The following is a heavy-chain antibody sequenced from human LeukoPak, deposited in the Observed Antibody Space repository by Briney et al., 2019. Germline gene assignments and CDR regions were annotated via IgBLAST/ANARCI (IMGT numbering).Heavy chain of an antibody. J-gene: IGHJ4*02. CDR1: GGTFSSYA. D-gene: IGHD3-22*01. CDR2: IIPIFGTA. Sequence: SAKVSCKASGGTFSSYAISWVRQAPGQGLEWMGRIIPIFGTANYAQKFQGRVTITTDESTSTAYMELSSLRSEDTAVYYCARAELGYDSSGYDYWGQGTLVTVSS. V-gene: IGHV1-69*05. CDR3: ARAELGYDSSGYDY.